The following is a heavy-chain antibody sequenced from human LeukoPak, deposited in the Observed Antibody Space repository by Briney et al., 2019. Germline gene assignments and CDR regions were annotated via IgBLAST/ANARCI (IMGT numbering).Heavy chain of an antibody. V-gene: IGHV1-2*02. D-gene: IGHD1-26*01. CDR3: ARDKGGNYYPPDY. CDR2: INPNTGGT. CDR1: GYTFTSYG. J-gene: IGHJ4*02. Sequence: ASVKVSCKASGYTFTSYGISWVRQAPGQGLEWMGWINPNTGGTNYAQNFQGRVTMTRDTSVTTAYMDLSRLTSDDTAVYYCARDKGGNYYPPDYWGQGTLVTVSS.